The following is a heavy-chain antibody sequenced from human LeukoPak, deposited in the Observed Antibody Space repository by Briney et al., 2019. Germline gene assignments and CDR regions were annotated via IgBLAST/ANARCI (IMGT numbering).Heavy chain of an antibody. J-gene: IGHJ4*02. CDR3: VTHYCSTITCYTDY. CDR2: ISASGDKI. D-gene: IGHD2-2*02. V-gene: IGHV3-23*01. CDR1: GFGFSTYA. Sequence: GGSLRLYCAASGFGFSTYAMSWVRQAPGKGLEWVSGISASGDKIFYADSVKGRFTISRDNSKNILYLQMNALAAEDTARYYCVTHYCSTITCYTDYWGQGTMVPVSS.